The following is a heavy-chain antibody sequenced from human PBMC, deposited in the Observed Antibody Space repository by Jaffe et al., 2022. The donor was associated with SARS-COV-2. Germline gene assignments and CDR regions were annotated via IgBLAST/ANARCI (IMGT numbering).Heavy chain of an antibody. Sequence: EVQLVESGGDLVQPGGSLRLSCAASGLTVSSNYMSWVRQAPGKGLEWVSVIYSGGSTYYADSVKGRFTISRDNSKNTVYLQMNSLRAEDTAVYYCARAWSWNLSYFDYWGQGTLVTVSS. J-gene: IGHJ4*02. V-gene: IGHV3-66*02. CDR2: IYSGGST. CDR1: GLTVSSNY. CDR3: ARAWSWNLSYFDY. D-gene: IGHD1-1*01.